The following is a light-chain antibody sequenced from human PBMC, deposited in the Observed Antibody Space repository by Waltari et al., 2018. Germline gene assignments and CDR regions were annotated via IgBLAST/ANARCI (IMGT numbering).Light chain of an antibody. CDR1: SSDVGGYNY. Sequence: QSALTQPASVSGSPGQSITISCTGTSSDVGGYNYVAWFQQYPGKAPKLLIYDVTNRFAGVSNRFSGSKSGNMASLTISGLQAEDEADYYCDSYTSSVTRIFGTGTKVTVL. CDR2: DVT. J-gene: IGLJ1*01. CDR3: DSYTSSVTRI. V-gene: IGLV2-14*03.